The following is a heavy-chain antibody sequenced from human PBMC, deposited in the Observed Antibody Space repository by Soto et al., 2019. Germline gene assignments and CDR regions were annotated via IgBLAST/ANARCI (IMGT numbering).Heavy chain of an antibody. CDR1: GFTVSSNY. CDR2: IYSGGST. CDR3: ARSRQLVLAYYYYYYMDV. J-gene: IGHJ6*03. Sequence: GGSLRLSCAASGFTVSSNYMSWVRQAPGKGLEWVSVIYSGGSTYYADSVKGRFTISRDNSKNTLYLQMDSLRAEDTAVYYCARSRQLVLAYYYYYYMDVWGKGTTVTVSS. D-gene: IGHD6-13*01. V-gene: IGHV3-66*01.